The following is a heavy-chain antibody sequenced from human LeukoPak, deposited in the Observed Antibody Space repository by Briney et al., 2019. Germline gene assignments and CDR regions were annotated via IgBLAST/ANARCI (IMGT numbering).Heavy chain of an antibody. V-gene: IGHV4-59*08. D-gene: IGHD2-21*02. Sequence: SETLSLTCTVSGGSISSYYWNWIRQPPGKGLEWIGYMSYSGTTNYNPSLKSRVTISIDTSKSQFSLKLRSVMAADTAVYYCARAYCVGDCTVLHIYFDNWGQGTLVTVSS. J-gene: IGHJ4*02. CDR2: MSYSGTT. CDR3: ARAYCVGDCTVLHIYFDN. CDR1: GGSISSYY.